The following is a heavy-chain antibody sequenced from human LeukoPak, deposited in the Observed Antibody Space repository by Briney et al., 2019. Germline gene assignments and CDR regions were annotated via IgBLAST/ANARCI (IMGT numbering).Heavy chain of an antibody. V-gene: IGHV1-69*05. CDR2: IFRIFGTA. CDR1: GGTCNSYA. CDR3: ARDRGERDSSWSLPAHGFDI. D-gene: IGHD6-13*01. J-gene: IGHJ3*02. Sequence: ASVKVSCKASGGTCNSYAINWVRQAPGQGLEWMGRIFRIFGTANYAQKFQGRVTVTTDESTNTAYMELSSLRPEDTAMYYCARDRGERDSSWSLPAHGFDIWGQGTMVTVSS.